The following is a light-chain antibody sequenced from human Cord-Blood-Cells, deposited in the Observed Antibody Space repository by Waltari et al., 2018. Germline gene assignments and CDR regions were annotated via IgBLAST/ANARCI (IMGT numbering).Light chain of an antibody. Sequence: DIVMTQSPLSLPVTPGEPASISCRSSQCLLHSNGYNYLDWYLQKPGQSPQLLIYLGSNRASGVPDRFSGSGSGTDFTLKSSRVEAEDVGVYYCMQALQTPATFGQGTKVEIK. CDR3: MQALQTPAT. J-gene: IGKJ1*01. V-gene: IGKV2-28*01. CDR1: QCLLHSNGYNY. CDR2: LGS.